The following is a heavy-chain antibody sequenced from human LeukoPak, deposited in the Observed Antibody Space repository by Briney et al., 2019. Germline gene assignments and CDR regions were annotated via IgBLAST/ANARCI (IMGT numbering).Heavy chain of an antibody. CDR3: ARDPAPFGVLPNYFDY. CDR1: GYAFTGYY. V-gene: IGHV1-46*01. J-gene: IGHJ4*02. CDR2: INPSGGIT. Sequence: ASVKVSCKASGYAFTGYYVHWVRQAPGQGLEWMGIINPSGGITNYAQKFQGRVTMTTDTSTSTAYMELRSLRSDDTAVYYCARDPAPFGVLPNYFDYWGQGTLVTVSS. D-gene: IGHD3-3*01.